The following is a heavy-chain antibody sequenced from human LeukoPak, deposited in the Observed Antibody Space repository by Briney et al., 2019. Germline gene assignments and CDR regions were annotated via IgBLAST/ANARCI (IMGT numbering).Heavy chain of an antibody. Sequence: PGGSLRLSCAASGFTFSTYWMSWVRHAPAKGLEWVANINQNGSEKYFVHSVKGRFTISRDNAKNSLFVQMNSLRAEDTAVYYCVRKGYSGYERPFDYWGQGIRVTASS. J-gene: IGHJ4*02. CDR1: GFTFSTYW. CDR2: INQNGSEK. CDR3: VRKGYSGYERPFDY. D-gene: IGHD5-12*01. V-gene: IGHV3-7*04.